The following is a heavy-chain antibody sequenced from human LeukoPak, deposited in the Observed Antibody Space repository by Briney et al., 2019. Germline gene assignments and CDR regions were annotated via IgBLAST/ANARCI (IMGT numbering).Heavy chain of an antibody. D-gene: IGHD3-22*01. J-gene: IGHJ4*02. CDR2: ISSSGITR. V-gene: IGHV3-11*01. CDR1: GFTLTDYY. Sequence: RGSPRLSCAASGFTLTDYYTSWIRQAPGKGLEWIPYISSSGITRYAPTYLNGRFTFYSDNANNSLYLQMNSLRAEDTAVYYCGRDDRSVYFRHWGQGTLVTVSS. CDR3: GRDDRSVYFRH.